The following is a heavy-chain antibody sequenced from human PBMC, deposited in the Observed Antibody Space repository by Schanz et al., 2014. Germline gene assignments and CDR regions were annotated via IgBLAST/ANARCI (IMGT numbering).Heavy chain of an antibody. J-gene: IGHJ6*01. CDR2: IIPILDKT. D-gene: IGHD3-9*01. CDR3: AKVDRTRYYAMDV. V-gene: IGHV1-69*08. CDR1: GGTFSSST. Sequence: QVQLVQSGAEVKKPGSSVTVSCKASGGTFSSSTFTWVRQAPGQGLEWMGRIIPILDKTNYAQKFQGRVTMTADKSTSTVYMEVSGLRSEDTAVYYCAKVDRTRYYAMDVWGQGTTXTVSS.